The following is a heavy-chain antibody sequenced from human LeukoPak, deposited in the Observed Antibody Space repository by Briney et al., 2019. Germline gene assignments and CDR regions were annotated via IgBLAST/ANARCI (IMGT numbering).Heavy chain of an antibody. D-gene: IGHD3-22*01. J-gene: IGHJ3*01. Sequence: PSETLSLTCSVFGGSISGYYWSWIRQPPGKGLEWIGYIYYSGSTNYNPSLKSRVTISVDTSKNQFSLKLSSVTAADTAVYFCARSERIIMILGGAFDVWGQGTMVTVSS. V-gene: IGHV4-59*08. CDR1: GGSISGYY. CDR2: IYYSGST. CDR3: ARSERIIMILGGAFDV.